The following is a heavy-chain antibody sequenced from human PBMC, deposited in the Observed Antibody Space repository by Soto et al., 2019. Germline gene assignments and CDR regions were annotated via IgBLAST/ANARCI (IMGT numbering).Heavy chain of an antibody. J-gene: IGHJ4*02. CDR1: GFTFSSYA. CDR3: ARGPSYSDSYFDH. D-gene: IGHD4-17*01. Sequence: QPGGSLRLSCAASGFTFSSYAMHWVRQAPGKGLQWLAVISYDGNNKYYADSVEGRFTISRDNSKNTVYLQMNSLRLEDTAVYYCARGPSYSDSYFDHWGQGTLVTVSS. V-gene: IGHV3-30*03. CDR2: ISYDGNNK.